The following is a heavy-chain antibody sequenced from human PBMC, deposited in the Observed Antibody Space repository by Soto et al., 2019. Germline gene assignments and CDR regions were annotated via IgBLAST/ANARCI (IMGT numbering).Heavy chain of an antibody. CDR1: GGSISSSSYY. Sequence: SETLSLTCTVSGGSISSSSYYWGWIRQPPGKGLEWIGSIYYSGSTYYNPSLKSRVTISVDTSKNQFSLRLSSVTAADTAVYYCARLGSSSWTGDYWGQGTLVTVSS. CDR3: ARLGSSSWTGDY. V-gene: IGHV4-39*01. CDR2: IYYSGST. D-gene: IGHD6-13*01. J-gene: IGHJ4*02.